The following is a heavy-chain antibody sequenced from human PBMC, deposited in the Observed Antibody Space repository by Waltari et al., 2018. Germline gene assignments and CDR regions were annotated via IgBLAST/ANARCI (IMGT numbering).Heavy chain of an antibody. CDR1: GITFSSYT. CDR2: ISDSGGT. V-gene: IGHV3-23*01. Sequence: EVQLLESGGGLVQPGGSLTLSCAASGITFSSYTMRWVRQAPGKWREWVSTISDSGGTFYADSVKGRFTVSRDSSKNTLSLQMNSLRAEETAVYYCARGPAYYFDYWDQGTLVTVSS. CDR3: ARGPAYYFDY. J-gene: IGHJ4*02.